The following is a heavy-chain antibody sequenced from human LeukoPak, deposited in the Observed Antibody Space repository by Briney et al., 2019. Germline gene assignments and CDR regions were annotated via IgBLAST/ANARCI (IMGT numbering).Heavy chain of an antibody. CDR3: AGGARGYNWYFDL. J-gene: IGHJ2*01. Sequence: GGSLRLSCAASGFTFSSYEMNWVRQAPGKGLEWVANIKRDGSEKYYVDSMKGRFTISRDNVKNSLYLQINSLRPEDTAVYYCAGGARGYNWYFDLWGRGTLVTVSS. CDR2: IKRDGSEK. D-gene: IGHD3-16*01. V-gene: IGHV3-7*01. CDR1: GFTFSSYE.